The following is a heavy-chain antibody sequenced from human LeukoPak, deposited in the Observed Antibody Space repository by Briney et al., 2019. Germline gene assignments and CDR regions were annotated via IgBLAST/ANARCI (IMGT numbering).Heavy chain of an antibody. J-gene: IGHJ4*02. D-gene: IGHD3-22*01. CDR1: GFTFSSYW. CDR3: SRSAYYDGSGNYYDY. CDR2: ISDGGSTT. V-gene: IGHV3-74*01. Sequence: GGSLRLSCAASGFTFSSYWMHWVRQAPGKGLVWVSRISDGGSTTTYADSVRGRFTISRDNAKNTLYLQMNGLRAEDTAVYYCSRSAYYDGSGNYYDYWGQGTLVTVSS.